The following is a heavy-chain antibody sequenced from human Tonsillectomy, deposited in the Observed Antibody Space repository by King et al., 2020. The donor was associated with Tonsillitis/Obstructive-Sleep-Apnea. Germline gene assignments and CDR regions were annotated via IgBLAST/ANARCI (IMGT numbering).Heavy chain of an antibody. D-gene: IGHD2-2*01. CDR1: GSTFSSYG. J-gene: IGHJ3*02. CDR2: ISYDGSNK. Sequence: VQLVESGGGVVQPGRSLRLSCAASGSTFSSYGMHWVRQAPGKGLEWVAVISYDGSNKYYADSVKGRFTISRDNSKNSLYLQMNSLRAEDTAVYYCAKDLGYCSSTSCSRGDAFDIWGQGTMVTVSS. V-gene: IGHV3-30*18. CDR3: AKDLGYCSSTSCSRGDAFDI.